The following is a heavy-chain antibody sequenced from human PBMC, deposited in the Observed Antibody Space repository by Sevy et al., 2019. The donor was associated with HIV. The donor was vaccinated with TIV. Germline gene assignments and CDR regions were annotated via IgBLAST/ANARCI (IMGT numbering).Heavy chain of an antibody. CDR3: ARGVGLDC. CDR1: GFTFSPYW. CDR2: IRPDGSDK. Sequence: GGSLRLSCAASGFTFSPYWMTWVRQAPGKGLEWVANIRPDGSDKYYVESVKGRFTISRDNAKNSLYLQMNSLRADDTAMYYCARGVGLDCWGQGVLVTVSS. J-gene: IGHJ4*02. D-gene: IGHD3-16*01. V-gene: IGHV3-7*01.